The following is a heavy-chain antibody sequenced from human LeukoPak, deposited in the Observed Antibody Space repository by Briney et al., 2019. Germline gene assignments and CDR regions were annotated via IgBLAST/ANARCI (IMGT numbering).Heavy chain of an antibody. D-gene: IGHD6-13*01. CDR2: INHSGST. CDR3: ASRPIAAAGTRQVDY. Sequence: SETLSLTCAVYGGSFSGYYWSWIRQPPGKGLEWIGEINHSGSTNYNPSLKSRVTISVDTSKNQFSLKLSSVTAADTAVYYCASRPIAAAGTRQVDYWGQGTLVTVSS. J-gene: IGHJ4*02. CDR1: GGSFSGYY. V-gene: IGHV4-34*01.